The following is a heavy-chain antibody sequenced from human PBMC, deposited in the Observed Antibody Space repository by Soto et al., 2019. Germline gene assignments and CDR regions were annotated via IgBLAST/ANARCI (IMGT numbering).Heavy chain of an antibody. CDR1: GFTFSSYW. J-gene: IGHJ3*02. CDR2: IKQDGSEK. Sequence: GGSLRLSCAASGFTFSSYWMSWVRQAPGKGLEWVANIKQDGSEKYYVDSVKGRFTISRDNAKNSLYLQMNSLRAEDTTVYYCARGSSSPLHAFDIWGQGTMVTVSS. V-gene: IGHV3-7*01. CDR3: ARGSSSPLHAFDI. D-gene: IGHD6-6*01.